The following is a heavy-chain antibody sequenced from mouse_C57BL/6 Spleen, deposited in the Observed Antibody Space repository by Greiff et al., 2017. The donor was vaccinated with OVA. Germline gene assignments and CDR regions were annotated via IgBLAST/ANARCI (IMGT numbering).Heavy chain of an antibody. D-gene: IGHD2-1*01. CDR2: IYPGDGDT. Sequence: VQLVESGAELVKPGASVKISCKASGYAFSSYWMNWVKQRPGKGLEWIGQIYPGDGDTNYNGKFKGKATLTADKSSSTAYMQLSSLTSEDSAVYFCAREGVYGNYPAWFAYWGQGTLVTVSA. CDR1: GYAFSSYW. CDR3: AREGVYGNYPAWFAY. J-gene: IGHJ3*01. V-gene: IGHV1-80*01.